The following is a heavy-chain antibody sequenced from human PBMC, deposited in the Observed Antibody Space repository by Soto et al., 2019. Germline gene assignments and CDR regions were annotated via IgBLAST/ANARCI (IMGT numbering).Heavy chain of an antibody. CDR2: IIPIFGTA. J-gene: IGHJ6*02. Sequence: ASVKVSCKASGGTFSSYAISWVRQAPGQGLEWMGGIIPIFGTANYAQKFQGRVTITADESTSTAYMELSSLRSEDTAVYYCARDPTLELPLRGYYYYGMDVWGQGTTVTVSS. CDR1: GGTFSSYA. V-gene: IGHV1-69*13. D-gene: IGHD1-7*01. CDR3: ARDPTLELPLRGYYYYGMDV.